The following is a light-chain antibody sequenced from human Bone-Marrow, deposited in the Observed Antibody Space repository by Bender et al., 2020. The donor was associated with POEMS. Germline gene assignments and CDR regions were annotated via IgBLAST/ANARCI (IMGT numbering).Light chain of an antibody. CDR1: HPNIGPGYA. CDR3: AVWDDNLNGWV. V-gene: IGLV1-40*01. J-gene: IGLJ3*02. CDR2: DNS. Sequence: QSVLTQPPSVSGAPGQRVTIPCTVTHPNIGPGYAVHWYQQLPGTAPKVLIFDNSYRPSWVPDRISRSRSRTSASLAIGGLQAEDEADYYCAVWDDNLNGWVFGGGTKLTV.